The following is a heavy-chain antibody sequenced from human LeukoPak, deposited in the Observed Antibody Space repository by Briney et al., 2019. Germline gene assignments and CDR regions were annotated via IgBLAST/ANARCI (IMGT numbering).Heavy chain of an antibody. V-gene: IGHV1-46*01. CDR2: INPSGGST. D-gene: IGHD5-12*01. J-gene: IGHJ4*02. CDR3: ARGSRGYSGYDYEGDFDY. Sequence: ASVKVSCKASGYTFTNYYIHWVRQAPGQGLEWMGIINPSGGSTSYAQKFQGRVTMTRNTSISTAYMELSSLRSEDTAVYYCARGSRGYSGYDYEGDFDYWGQGTLVTVSS. CDR1: GYTFTNYY.